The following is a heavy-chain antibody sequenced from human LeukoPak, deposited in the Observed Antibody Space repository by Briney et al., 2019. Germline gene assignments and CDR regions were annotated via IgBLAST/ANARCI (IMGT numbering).Heavy chain of an antibody. J-gene: IGHJ6*02. Sequence: GGSLRLSCAASGFTFSSYGMHWVRQAPGKGLEWVAVISYDGSNKYYADSVKGRFTISRDNSKNTLYLQMNSLRAEDTAVYYCAKGAYYYYYGMDVWGQGTTVTVSS. CDR3: AKGAYYYYYGMDV. CDR2: ISYDGSNK. CDR1: GFTFSSYG. V-gene: IGHV3-30*18.